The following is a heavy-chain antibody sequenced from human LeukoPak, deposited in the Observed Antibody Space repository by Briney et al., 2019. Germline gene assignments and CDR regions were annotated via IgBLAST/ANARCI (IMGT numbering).Heavy chain of an antibody. Sequence: SSETLSLTCTVSGGSISSSSYYWGWIRQPPGKGLEWIGSIYYSGSTYYNPSLKSRVTISVDTSKNQFSLKLSSVTAADTAVYYCAREAARGAFDIWGQGTMVTVSS. D-gene: IGHD2-15*01. CDR3: AREAARGAFDI. CDR2: IYYSGST. CDR1: GGSISSSSYY. J-gene: IGHJ3*02. V-gene: IGHV4-39*02.